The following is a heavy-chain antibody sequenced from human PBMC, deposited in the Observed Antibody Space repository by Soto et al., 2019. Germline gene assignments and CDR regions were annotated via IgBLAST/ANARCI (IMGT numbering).Heavy chain of an antibody. CDR3: SRDPASSSWSYYYYYGMDV. V-gene: IGHV3-33*01. D-gene: IGHD6-13*01. Sequence: QVQLVESGGGVVQPGRSLRLSCAASGFTFSSYGMHWVRQAPGKGLEWVAVIWYDGSNKYYADSVKGRFTISRDNSKNTLYLQMNSLRADDTAVYYCSRDPASSSWSYYYYYGMDVWGQGTTVTVSS. J-gene: IGHJ6*02. CDR2: IWYDGSNK. CDR1: GFTFSSYG.